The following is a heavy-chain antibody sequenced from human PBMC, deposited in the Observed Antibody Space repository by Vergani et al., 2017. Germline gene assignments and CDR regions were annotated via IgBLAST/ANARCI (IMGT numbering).Heavy chain of an antibody. CDR2: INPNSGGT. J-gene: IGHJ6*03. CDR3: AKPARIFSQTAGAAYYYYYMDV. CDR1: GYTFTGYY. Sequence: QVQLVQSGAEVKKPGASVKVSCKASGYTFTGYYMHWVRQAPGQGLEWMGWINPNSGGTNYAQKFQGRVTMTRDTSISTAYMELSRLRSDDTAVYYCAKPARIFSQTAGAAYYYYYMDVWGKGTTVTVSS. V-gene: IGHV1-2*02. D-gene: IGHD3-3*02.